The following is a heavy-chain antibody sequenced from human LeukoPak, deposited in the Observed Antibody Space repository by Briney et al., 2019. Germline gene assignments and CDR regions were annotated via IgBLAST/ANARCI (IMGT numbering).Heavy chain of an antibody. Sequence: PGGSLRLSCAASGFTLSSYAMHWVRQAPGKGLECVSAITSNGGSTYYANSVKGRFTISRDNSKNTLYLQMGSLRAEDMAVYYCASSCSSISCHTYYYGMDVWGQGTTVTVSS. CDR1: GFTLSSYA. J-gene: IGHJ6*02. V-gene: IGHV3-64*01. D-gene: IGHD2-2*01. CDR2: ITSNGGST. CDR3: ASSCSSISCHTYYYGMDV.